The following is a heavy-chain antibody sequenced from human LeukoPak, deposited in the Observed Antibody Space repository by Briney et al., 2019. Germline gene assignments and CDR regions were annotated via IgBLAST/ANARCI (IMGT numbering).Heavy chain of an antibody. Sequence: ASVKVSCKASGGTFSSYAISWVRQAPGQGLEWMGRIIPIFGTANYAQKFQGRVTITTDESTSTAYMELSSLRSEDTAVYYCAREGGGNDAFDIWGQGTMVTVSS. D-gene: IGHD2-15*01. CDR1: GGTFSSYA. V-gene: IGHV1-69*05. CDR3: AREGGGNDAFDI. CDR2: IIPIFGTA. J-gene: IGHJ3*02.